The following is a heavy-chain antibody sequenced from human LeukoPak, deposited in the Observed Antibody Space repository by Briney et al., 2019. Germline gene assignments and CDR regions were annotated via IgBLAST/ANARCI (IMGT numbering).Heavy chain of an antibody. V-gene: IGHV3-9*01. CDR3: AKEADSSGWYY. Sequence: GGSLRLSCAASGFTFDDYAMHWVRQAPGKGLEWVSGISWNSGSIGYADSVKGRFTISRDNAKNSLYLQMNSLRAEDTALYYCAKEADSSGWYYWGQGTLVTVSS. D-gene: IGHD6-19*01. CDR1: GFTFDDYA. J-gene: IGHJ4*02. CDR2: ISWNSGSI.